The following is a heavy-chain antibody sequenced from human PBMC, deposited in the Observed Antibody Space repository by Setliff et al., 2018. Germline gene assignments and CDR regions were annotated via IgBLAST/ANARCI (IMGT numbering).Heavy chain of an antibody. CDR2: IYHSGST. D-gene: IGHD3-22*01. CDR3: ARQLCSSGYCYATTFDY. Sequence: SETLSLTCAVSGYSISSGYYWGWIRQPPGKGLEWIGSIYHSGSTYYNPSLKSRVTISVDTSKNQFSLKLSSVTAADTAVYYYARQLCSSGYCYATTFDYWGQGTLVTVSS. J-gene: IGHJ4*02. CDR1: GYSISSGYY. V-gene: IGHV4-38-2*01.